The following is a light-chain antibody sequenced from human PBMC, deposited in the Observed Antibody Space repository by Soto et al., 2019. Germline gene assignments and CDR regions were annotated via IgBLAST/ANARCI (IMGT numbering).Light chain of an antibody. J-gene: IGKJ5*01. CDR3: QQYNDWPPST. CDR2: YAS. V-gene: IGKV3-15*01. CDR1: QSVRNN. Sequence: EIMMTQSPATLSVSPGESATLSCRASQSVRNNLAWYQHKPGQAPRLLIYYASTRATGIPARFSGSRSGTEFTLTISSLQSEDFALYSCQQYNDWPPSTFGQGTRLEIK.